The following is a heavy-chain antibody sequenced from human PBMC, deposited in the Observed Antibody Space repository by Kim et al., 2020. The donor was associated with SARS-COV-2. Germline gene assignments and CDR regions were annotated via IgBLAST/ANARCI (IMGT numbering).Heavy chain of an antibody. CDR3: ARALSGHYKEAFDY. V-gene: IGHV3-53*01. Sequence: YSDCVKGRFTSSRDISKNTVYLQMNSMRAGDTAVDYCARALSGHYKEAFDYWGQGTLLTVSS. D-gene: IGHD1-26*01. J-gene: IGHJ4*02.